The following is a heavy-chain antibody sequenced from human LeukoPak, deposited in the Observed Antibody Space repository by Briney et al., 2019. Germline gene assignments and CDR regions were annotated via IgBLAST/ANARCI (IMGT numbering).Heavy chain of an antibody. D-gene: IGHD2/OR15-2a*01. CDR1: GGTFSRYA. V-gene: IGHV1-69*01. CDR3: ATFHRWDAFDF. CDR2: IIPIFGTA. Sequence: GSSVKVSCKASGGTFSRYAISWVRQAPGQGLEWMGGIIPIFGTANYAQKFQGRVTITADESTSTAYMEVSSLRSEDTAVYYCATFHRWDAFDFWGQGTLVTVSS. J-gene: IGHJ3*01.